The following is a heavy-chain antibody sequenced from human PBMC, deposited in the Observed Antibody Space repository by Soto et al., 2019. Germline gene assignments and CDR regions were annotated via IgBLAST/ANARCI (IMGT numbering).Heavy chain of an antibody. CDR1: GFTFSSYG. Sequence: GGSLRLSCAASGFTFSSYGMHWVRQAPGKGLEWVAVIWYDGSNKYYADSVKGRFTISRDNSKNTLYLQMNSLRAEDTAVYYCARDFYYDILTGPSTGYYGMDVWGQGTPVTVSS. D-gene: IGHD3-9*01. J-gene: IGHJ6*02. V-gene: IGHV3-33*01. CDR3: ARDFYYDILTGPSTGYYGMDV. CDR2: IWYDGSNK.